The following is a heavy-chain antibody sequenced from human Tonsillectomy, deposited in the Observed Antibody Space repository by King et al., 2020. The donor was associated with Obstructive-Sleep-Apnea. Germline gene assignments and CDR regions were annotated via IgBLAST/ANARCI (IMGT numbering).Heavy chain of an antibody. V-gene: IGHV3-23*04. D-gene: IGHD6-19*01. CDR3: AKVFSSGWTGFDFDY. Sequence: VQLVEAGGGLVQPGGSLRLSCAASGFTFSSYAMSWCRQAPGKGLEWVPGVSGIGGSAFYADSVKGWFTISRENSKNTLYLQMNTLRAEDTAVYYCAKVFSSGWTGFDFDYWGQGTLVTVSS. J-gene: IGHJ4*02. CDR2: VSGIGGSA. CDR1: GFTFSSYA.